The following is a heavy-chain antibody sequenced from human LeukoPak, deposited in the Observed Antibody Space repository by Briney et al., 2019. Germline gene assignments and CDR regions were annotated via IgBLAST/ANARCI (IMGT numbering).Heavy chain of an antibody. Sequence: SETLSLTCSVYGGSFSAYFWSWIRQSPGKGLEWIGEINHTGSTNYNPSLKSRVTISVDTSKNQFSLRLSSVTAADTAVYYCARSYYYDIRFDPWGQGTLVTVSS. V-gene: IGHV4-34*01. J-gene: IGHJ5*02. CDR3: ARSYYYDIRFDP. CDR2: INHTGST. D-gene: IGHD3-22*01. CDR1: GGSFSAYF.